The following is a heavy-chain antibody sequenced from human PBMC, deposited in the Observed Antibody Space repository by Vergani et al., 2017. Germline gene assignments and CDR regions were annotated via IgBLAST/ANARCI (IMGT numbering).Heavy chain of an antibody. CDR1: GFEFSDYG. V-gene: IGHV3-30*02. Sequence: QVQLVESGGGVVQPGGSLRLSCVTSGFEFSDYGMLWVRQTPGKGLEWVAHISPDGSATSYVDSVKGRFTISRDNSKNMLFLQMNNLRTEDTAIYYCAKQYFVSGNYLFDYWGQGTLVTVSS. D-gene: IGHD3-10*01. J-gene: IGHJ4*02. CDR2: ISPDGSAT. CDR3: AKQYFVSGNYLFDY.